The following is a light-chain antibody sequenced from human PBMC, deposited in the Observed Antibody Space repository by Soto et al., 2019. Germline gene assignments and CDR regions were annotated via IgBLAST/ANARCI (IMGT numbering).Light chain of an antibody. J-gene: IGKJ1*01. V-gene: IGKV1-5*03. CDR1: QSINNW. CDR3: QQYDSFPRT. CDR2: KAS. Sequence: DIEMTQSPCTLSLSVGDRVTISCRASQSINNWLAWYQQKPGKAPTLFIFKASTLESGVPSRFSGSGSGTEFTLSISSLQPDDFAAYFCQQYDSFPRTFGQGTKVEIK.